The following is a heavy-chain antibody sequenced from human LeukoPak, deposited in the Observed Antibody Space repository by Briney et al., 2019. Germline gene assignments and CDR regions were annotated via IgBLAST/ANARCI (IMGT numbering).Heavy chain of an antibody. CDR1: GFTFSSYA. V-gene: IGHV3-30-3*01. CDR3: AREEGYSGYDPFDY. D-gene: IGHD5-12*01. J-gene: IGHJ4*02. CDR2: ISYDGSNK. Sequence: GGSLRLSCAASGFTFSSYAMHWVRQAPGKGLEWVALISYDGSNKYYADSVKGRFTISRDNSKNTLYLQMNSLRAEDTAVYYCAREEGYSGYDPFDYWGQGTLVTVSS.